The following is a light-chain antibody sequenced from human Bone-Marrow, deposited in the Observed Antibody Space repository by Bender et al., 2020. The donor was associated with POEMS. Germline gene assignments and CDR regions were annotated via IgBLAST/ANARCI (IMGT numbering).Light chain of an antibody. CDR3: QAWDRSTVV. J-gene: IGLJ2*01. V-gene: IGLV3-21*01. CDR2: QDT. Sequence: SYVLSQPPSVSVAPGQTARITCGGNNIGSKSVHWYQQKPGQSPVLVIYQDTKRPSGIPERFSGSTSGNTATLTISGTQAMDEADYYCQAWDRSTVVFGGGTKVTVL. CDR1: NIGSKS.